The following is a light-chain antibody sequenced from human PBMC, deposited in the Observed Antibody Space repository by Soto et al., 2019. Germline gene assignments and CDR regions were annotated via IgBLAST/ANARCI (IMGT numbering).Light chain of an antibody. CDR1: QYISSN. J-gene: IGKJ4*01. Sequence: DIVMTQSPATLSESPGERVTLSCRASQYISSNLAWYQQKPGQPPRLLIYDATSRATGIPSRFSGSGSGTDFILTIISLQAEDFAVYFCQQYHDWPPRTFGGGTKVEIK. V-gene: IGKV3D-15*01. CDR3: QQYHDWPPRT. CDR2: DAT.